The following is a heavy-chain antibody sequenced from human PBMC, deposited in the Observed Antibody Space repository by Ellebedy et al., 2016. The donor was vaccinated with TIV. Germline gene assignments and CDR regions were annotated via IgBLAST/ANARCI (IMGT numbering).Heavy chain of an antibody. V-gene: IGHV4-34*01. CDR2: INHSGST. CDR1: GGSFSGYY. CDR3: ASTRVIGDAFDI. J-gene: IGHJ3*02. Sequence: SETLSLTCAVYGGSFSGYYWSWIRQPPGKGLEWIGEINHSGSTNYNPSLKSRVTVSVDTSKNQFSLKLSSVTAADTAVYYCASTRVIGDAFDIWGQGTMVTVSS. D-gene: IGHD3-22*01.